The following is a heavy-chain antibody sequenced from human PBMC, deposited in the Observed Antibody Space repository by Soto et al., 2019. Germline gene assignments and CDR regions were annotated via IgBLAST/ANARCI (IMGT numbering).Heavy chain of an antibody. V-gene: IGHV1-58*01. J-gene: IGHJ6*03. CDR3: ARGFYLNQVGYCTNGVCPHYYYYYYMDV. D-gene: IGHD2-8*01. CDR2: IVVGSGNT. CDR1: GFRFTSTA. Sequence: TSVKVSCEDCGFRFTSTAVQWVRQARGQRLEWIGWIVVGSGNTNYAQKFQERVTITRDMSTSTAYMELSSLRSEDTAVYYCARGFYLNQVGYCTNGVCPHYYYYYYMDVWGKGTTVTVSS.